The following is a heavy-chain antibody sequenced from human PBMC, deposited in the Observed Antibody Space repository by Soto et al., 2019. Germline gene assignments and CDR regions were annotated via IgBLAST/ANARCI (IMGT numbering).Heavy chain of an antibody. V-gene: IGHV4-59*08. D-gene: IGHD6-19*01. J-gene: IGHJ4*02. Sequence: SETLSLTCTVSGGSISSYYWSWIRQPPGKGLEWIGYIYYSGSTNYNPSLKSRVTISVDTSKNQFSLKLSSVTAADTAVYYCAGIRLPIAVPGIDYGGEGTRVSFSS. CDR2: IYYSGST. CDR3: AGIRLPIAVPGIDY. CDR1: GGSISSYY.